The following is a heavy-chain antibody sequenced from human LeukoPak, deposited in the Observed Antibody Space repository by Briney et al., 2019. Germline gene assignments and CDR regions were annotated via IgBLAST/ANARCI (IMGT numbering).Heavy chain of an antibody. Sequence: QPGGSLRLSCAASGFTFNDYSMNWVRQAPGKGLVWVSRINSDASSTSYADSVKGRFTISRDNAKNTLYLQMNSLRAEDTAVYYCAREVGAIIGYFDYWGQGTLVTVSS. V-gene: IGHV3-74*01. CDR3: AREVGAIIGYFDY. J-gene: IGHJ4*02. CDR2: INSDASST. CDR1: GFTFNDYS. D-gene: IGHD1-26*01.